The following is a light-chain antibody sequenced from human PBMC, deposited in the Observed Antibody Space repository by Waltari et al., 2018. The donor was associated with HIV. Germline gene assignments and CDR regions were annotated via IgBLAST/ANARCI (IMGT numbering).Light chain of an antibody. CDR1: NIGSKN. CDR3: YSASDTRGV. V-gene: IGLV3-21*01. J-gene: IGLJ1*01. Sequence: SYVLTQPPSVSVAPGKTASISCGGDNIGSKNVHWYQQKPGQAPVLVIFKDSERPSKIPERFSGSRSGTTVTLTITGARMEDEGDYYCYSASDTRGVFGTGTKVTVL. CDR2: KDS.